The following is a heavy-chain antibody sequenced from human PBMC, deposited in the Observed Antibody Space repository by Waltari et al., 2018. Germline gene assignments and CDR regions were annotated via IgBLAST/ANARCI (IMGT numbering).Heavy chain of an antibody. J-gene: IGHJ4*02. CDR1: GGTFSSYA. D-gene: IGHD3-22*01. V-gene: IGHV1-69*01. CDR3: AGGGGDDSSGFDY. CDR2: LIPIFGTA. Sequence: QVQLVQSGAEVKKPGSSVKVSCTASGGTFSSYAISWVRQAPGQGLEWMGGLIPIFGTANYAQKYQGRVTNTADESTSTDYMELSSLRAKDTAVYYCAGGGGDDSSGFDYWGQGTLVTVSS.